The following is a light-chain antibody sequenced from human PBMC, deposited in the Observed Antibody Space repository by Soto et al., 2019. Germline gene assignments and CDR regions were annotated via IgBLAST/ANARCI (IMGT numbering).Light chain of an antibody. V-gene: IGLV3-21*04. CDR2: YDS. CDR3: QVWDSSSDHVV. CDR1: NIGSKS. Sequence: SYELTQPPSVSVAPGKTARITCGGNNIGSKSVHWYQQKPGQAPVLVIYYDSDRLSGIPERVSGSNSGNTATLTISRVEAGDEAGYYCQVWDSSSDHVVFGGGTKLTVL. J-gene: IGLJ2*01.